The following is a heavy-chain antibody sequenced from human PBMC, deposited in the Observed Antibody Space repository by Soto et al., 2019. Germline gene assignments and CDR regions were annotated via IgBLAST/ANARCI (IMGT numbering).Heavy chain of an antibody. CDR1: GYTCTSYY. CDR3: ARFSTIFGVAPDY. CDR2: INPSGGST. Sequence: GASVQFSCKASGYTCTSYYIHWVRQAPGQGLEWMGIINPSGGSTSYAQKFQGRVTMTRDTSTSTVYMELSSLRSEDTAVYYCARFSTIFGVAPDYWGQGTLVTVSS. D-gene: IGHD3-3*01. V-gene: IGHV1-46*03. J-gene: IGHJ4*02.